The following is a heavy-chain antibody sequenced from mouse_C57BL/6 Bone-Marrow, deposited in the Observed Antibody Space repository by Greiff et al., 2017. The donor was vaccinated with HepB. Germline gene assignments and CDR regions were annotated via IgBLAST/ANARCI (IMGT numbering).Heavy chain of an antibody. J-gene: IGHJ3*01. CDR3: AGGYYAWFAY. CDR1: GYTFTSYW. V-gene: IGHV1-50*01. Sequence: VQLQQSGAELVKPGASVKLSCKASGYTFTSYWMQWVKQRPGQGLEWIGEIEPSASYTNYNQKFTGKATLTVDTSSSTAYMQLSSLTSEDSAVYYCAGGYYAWFAYWGQGTLVTVSA. D-gene: IGHD2-3*01. CDR2: IEPSASYT.